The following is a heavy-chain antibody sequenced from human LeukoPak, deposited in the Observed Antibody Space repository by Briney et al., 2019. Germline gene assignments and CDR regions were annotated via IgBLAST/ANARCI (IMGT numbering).Heavy chain of an antibody. J-gene: IGHJ4*02. D-gene: IGHD2-15*01. CDR3: AKDLLRYCSGGSCSAVNY. V-gene: IGHV3-20*04. CDR1: GFIFDDYG. CDR2: INWNSGGI. Sequence: GGSLRLSCAASGFIFDDYGMSWVRQAPGKGLEWVSSINWNSGGIGYADSVKGRFTISRDNAKNSLYLQMNSLRAEDTALYYCAKDLLRYCSGGSCSAVNYWGQGTLVTVSS.